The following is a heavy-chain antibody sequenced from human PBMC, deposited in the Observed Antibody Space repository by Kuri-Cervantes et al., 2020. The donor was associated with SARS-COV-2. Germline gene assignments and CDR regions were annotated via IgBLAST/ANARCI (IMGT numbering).Heavy chain of an antibody. D-gene: IGHD4-17*01. V-gene: IGHV1-18*01. CDR1: GYTFTNYG. J-gene: IGHJ3*02. CDR2: ISGYNGNT. CDR3: AEEGSDMTTVTPGAFDI. Sequence: ASVKVSCKASGYTFTNYGISWVRQAPGQGLEWMGWISGYNGNTEYTQKLQGRVTMTTDTSTSTAYMELRSLRSEDTAVYYCAEEGSDMTTVTPGAFDIWGQGTMVTVSS.